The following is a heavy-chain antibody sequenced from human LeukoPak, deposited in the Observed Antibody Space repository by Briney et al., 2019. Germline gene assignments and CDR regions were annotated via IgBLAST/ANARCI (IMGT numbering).Heavy chain of an antibody. CDR1: GFTFSSYG. CDR3: ARGGPTGALDY. Sequence: PGGSLRLSCAASGFTFSSYGMHWVRQAPGKGLEWVAVISYDGSNKYYADSVKGRFTISRDNAKNSLYLQMDSLRAEDTAVYYCARGGPTGALDYWGQGTLVTVSS. D-gene: IGHD7-27*01. CDR2: ISYDGSNK. V-gene: IGHV3-30*03. J-gene: IGHJ4*02.